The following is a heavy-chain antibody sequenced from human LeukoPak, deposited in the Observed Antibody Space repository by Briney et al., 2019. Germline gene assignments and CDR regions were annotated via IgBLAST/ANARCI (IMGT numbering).Heavy chain of an antibody. D-gene: IGHD3-22*01. CDR2: IYYSGNT. Sequence: SETLSLTCTVSGGSISSYYWNWIRQSPGKGLEWIGYIYYSGNTNYNPSLKSRVTMSVDTSKNQFSLKLSSVTAADTAVYYCATYYYDGTGYYYRGFHIWGQGTMVTVSS. V-gene: IGHV4-59*01. J-gene: IGHJ3*02. CDR3: ATYYYDGTGYYYRGFHI. CDR1: GGSISSYY.